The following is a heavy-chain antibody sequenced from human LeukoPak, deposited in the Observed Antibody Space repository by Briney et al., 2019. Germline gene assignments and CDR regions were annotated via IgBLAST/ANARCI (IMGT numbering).Heavy chain of an antibody. CDR1: GYTFTSYG. D-gene: IGHD5-18*01. V-gene: IGHV1-18*01. J-gene: IGHJ6*02. CDR2: ISAYNGNT. Sequence: GASVKVSCKASGYTFTSYGISWVRQAPGQGLEWMGWISAYNGNTAYAQKLQGRLTMTTDTSTSTAYMELRSLRSDDTAVYYCARAYSYGSDYYYGMDVWGQGTTVTVSS. CDR3: ARAYSYGSDYYYGMDV.